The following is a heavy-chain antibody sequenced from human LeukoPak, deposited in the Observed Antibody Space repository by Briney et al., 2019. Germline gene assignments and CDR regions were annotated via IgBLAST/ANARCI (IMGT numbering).Heavy chain of an antibody. J-gene: IGHJ4*02. CDR3: VSGLAAAGTGTDYFDY. Sequence: GGSLRLSCAASGFTFSSYAMSWVRQAPGKGLEWVSAISGSGGSTYYADSVKGRFTISRDNSKNTLYLQMNSLRAEDTAVYYCVSGLAAAGTGTDYFDYWGQGTLVTVSS. V-gene: IGHV3-23*01. D-gene: IGHD6-13*01. CDR2: ISGSGGST. CDR1: GFTFSSYA.